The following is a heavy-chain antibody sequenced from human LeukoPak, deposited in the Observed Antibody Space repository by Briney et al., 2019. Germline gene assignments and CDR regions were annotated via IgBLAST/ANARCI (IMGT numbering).Heavy chain of an antibody. CDR2: INHSGST. J-gene: IGHJ4*02. V-gene: IGHV4-34*01. CDR3: ARGPMTVGASPFDY. D-gene: IGHD1-26*01. Sequence: PSETLSLTCAVYGGSFSGYYWSWIRQPPGKGLEWIGEINHSGSTNYNPSLKSRVTISVDTSKNQFSLKLSSVTAADTAVYYCARGPMTVGASPFDYWGQETLVTVSS. CDR1: GGSFSGYY.